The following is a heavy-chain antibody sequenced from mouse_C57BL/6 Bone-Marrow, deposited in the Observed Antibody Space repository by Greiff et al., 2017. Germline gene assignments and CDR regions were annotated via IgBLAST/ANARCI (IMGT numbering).Heavy chain of an antibody. V-gene: IGHV1-64*01. CDR3: AGYDYDFYAMDY. Sequence: QVQLQQPGAELVKPGASVKLSCKASGYTFTSYWMHWVKQRPGQGLEWIGMIHPNSGSTNYNEKFKSKATLTVDKSSSTAYMQLSSLTSEDSAVYYCAGYDYDFYAMDYWGQGTSVTVSS. D-gene: IGHD2-4*01. J-gene: IGHJ4*01. CDR2: IHPNSGST. CDR1: GYTFTSYW.